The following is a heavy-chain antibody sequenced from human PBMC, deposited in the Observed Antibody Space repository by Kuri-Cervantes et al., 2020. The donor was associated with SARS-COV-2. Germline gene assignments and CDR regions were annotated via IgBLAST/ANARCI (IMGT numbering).Heavy chain of an antibody. Sequence: GESLKISCAASGFTFSSYIMNWVRQAPGKGLEWVSSISSSSSYIYYADSVKGRYTISRDDAKNSLYLQMNSLRAEDTAVYYCAREGSSPTLFQHWGQGTLVTVSS. CDR2: ISSSSSYI. CDR1: GFTFSSYI. V-gene: IGHV3-21*01. CDR3: AREGSSPTLFQH. D-gene: IGHD2-2*01. J-gene: IGHJ1*01.